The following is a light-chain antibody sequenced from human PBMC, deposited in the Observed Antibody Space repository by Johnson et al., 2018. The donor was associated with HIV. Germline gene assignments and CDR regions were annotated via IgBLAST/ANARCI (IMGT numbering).Light chain of an antibody. Sequence: QSVLTQPPSVSAAPGQKVTISCSGSSSNIGNHYVSWYQHLPGTAPKLLIYDNNKRPSGIPDRFSGSKSGTSATLGITGLQTGDEADYYCATWDSSLGAFYVFGTGTKVTVV. V-gene: IGLV1-51*01. CDR2: DNN. CDR3: ATWDSSLGAFYV. CDR1: SSNIGNHY. J-gene: IGLJ1*01.